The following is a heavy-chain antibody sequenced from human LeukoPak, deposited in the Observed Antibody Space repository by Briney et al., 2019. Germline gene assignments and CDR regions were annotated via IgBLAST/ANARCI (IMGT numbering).Heavy chain of an antibody. Sequence: PGGSLRLSGAASGFTFDDYAMHWVRQAPGKGLEWVAGISWNSGSIGYADSVKGRFTISRDNAKNSLYLQMNSLRAEDTAVYYCARDSKGVPAHLPQTYYYYYYMDVWGKGTTVTVSS. V-gene: IGHV3-9*01. CDR2: ISWNSGSI. D-gene: IGHD2-2*01. CDR1: GFTFDDYA. J-gene: IGHJ6*03. CDR3: ARDSKGVPAHLPQTYYYYYYMDV.